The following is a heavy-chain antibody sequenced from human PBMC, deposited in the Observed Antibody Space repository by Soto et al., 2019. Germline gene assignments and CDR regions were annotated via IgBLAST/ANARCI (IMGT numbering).Heavy chain of an antibody. V-gene: IGHV1-46*01. J-gene: IGHJ5*02. Sequence: ASVKVSCKASGYTFTSYYMHWVRQAPGQGLEWMGIINPSGGSTSYAQKFQGRVTMTRDTSTSTVYMELSSLRSEDTAVYYCARSSGSSWMFYWFDPWGQGTLVTVPS. CDR1: GYTFTSYY. CDR3: ARSSGSSWMFYWFDP. D-gene: IGHD6-13*01. CDR2: INPSGGST.